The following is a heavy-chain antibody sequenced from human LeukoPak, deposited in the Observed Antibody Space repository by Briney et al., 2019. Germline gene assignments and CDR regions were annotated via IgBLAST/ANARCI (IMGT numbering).Heavy chain of an antibody. Sequence: GASVKVSCKASGYTFTGYYMHWVRQAPGQGLEWMGWINPNSGGTNYAQKFQGRVTMTRDTSISTAYMELSRLRSDDTAVYYCARARLSVGGNKSPVYYWGQGTLVTVSS. CDR1: GYTFTGYY. CDR2: INPNSGGT. CDR3: ARARLSVGGNKSPVYY. V-gene: IGHV1-2*02. J-gene: IGHJ4*02. D-gene: IGHD4-23*01.